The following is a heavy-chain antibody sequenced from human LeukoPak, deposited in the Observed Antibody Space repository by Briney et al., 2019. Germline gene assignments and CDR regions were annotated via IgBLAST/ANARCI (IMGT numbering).Heavy chain of an antibody. J-gene: IGHJ3*02. Sequence: SETLSLTCAVSGYSISSGYYWGWIRQPPGKGLEWIATIYHSGSTYYNPSLKSRVTISVDTSKNQFSLKLSSVTAADTAVYYCASYHSNPNDAFDIWGQGTMVAVSS. V-gene: IGHV4-38-2*01. CDR3: ASYHSNPNDAFDI. D-gene: IGHD4-11*01. CDR2: IYHSGST. CDR1: GYSISSGYY.